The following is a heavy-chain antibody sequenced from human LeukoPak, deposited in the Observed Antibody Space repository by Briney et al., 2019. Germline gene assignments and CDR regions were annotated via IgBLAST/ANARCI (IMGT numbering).Heavy chain of an antibody. CDR3: ARESGKFDY. J-gene: IGHJ4*02. V-gene: IGHV3-43*02. Sequence: GGSLRLSCVASGLPIGDFAMHWVRQAPGQGLEWVSLISGDGVSTFFTDSVKVRFSISRDNSKNSLFLEMSSLRTEDTAMYYCARESGKFDYWGQGTLVAVSS. CDR2: ISGDGVST. CDR1: GLPIGDFA.